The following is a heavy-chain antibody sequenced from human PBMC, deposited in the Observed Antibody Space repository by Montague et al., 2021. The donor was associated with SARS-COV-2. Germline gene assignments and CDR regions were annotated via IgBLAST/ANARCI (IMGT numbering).Heavy chain of an antibody. D-gene: IGHD1-26*01. V-gene: IGHV1-69*02. Sequence: IANYAQKFQGRVTITADKSTSTAYMELSSLRSEDTAVYYCARNSGSTDYWGQGTLVNVSS. CDR3: ARNSGSTDY. J-gene: IGHJ4*02. CDR2: IA.